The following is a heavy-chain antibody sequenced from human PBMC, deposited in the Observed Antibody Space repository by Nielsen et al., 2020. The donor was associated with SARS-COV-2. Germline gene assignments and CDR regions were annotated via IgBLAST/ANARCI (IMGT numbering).Heavy chain of an antibody. J-gene: IGHJ4*02. CDR3: ANRDY. CDR2: INEDGSVV. Sequence: GGSLRLSCAASGLIFSSSWMVWVRQAPGKGLEWVANINEDGSVVNYVDSVKGRFTISRDNAKNSLYLQMNSLRADDTAVYYCANRDYWGRGTLVTVSS. CDR1: GLIFSSSW. V-gene: IGHV3-7*02.